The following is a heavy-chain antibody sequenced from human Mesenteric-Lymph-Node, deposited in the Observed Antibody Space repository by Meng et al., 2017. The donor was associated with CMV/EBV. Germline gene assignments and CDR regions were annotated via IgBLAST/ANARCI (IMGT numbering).Heavy chain of an antibody. Sequence: SVFTFTSYDMTWVRQAPGKGLEWVSAISGSGGSTYYADSVKGRFTISRDNSKNTLYLQMNSLRAEDTAVYYCAKEWCSSTSCYIDYWGQGTLVTVSS. CDR1: VFTFTSYD. CDR2: ISGSGGST. V-gene: IGHV3-23*01. J-gene: IGHJ4*02. D-gene: IGHD2-2*02. CDR3: AKEWCSSTSCYIDY.